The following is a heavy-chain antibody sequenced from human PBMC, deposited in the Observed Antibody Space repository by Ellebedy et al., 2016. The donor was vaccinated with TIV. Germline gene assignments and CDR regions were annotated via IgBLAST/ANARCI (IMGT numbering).Heavy chain of an antibody. J-gene: IGHJ5*02. CDR2: LIPMYGKT. D-gene: IGHD3-10*01. V-gene: IGHV1-69*13. CDR3: ARGEYRNWFDP. CDR1: GVTFSRYA. Sequence: AASVKVSCKASGVTFSRYAVSWVRQAPRQGLEWMGTLIPMYGKTHYAQKLKGRVTIAADESTNTSFMELSSLKSEDTAIYYCARGEYRNWFDPWGQGTLVTVSS.